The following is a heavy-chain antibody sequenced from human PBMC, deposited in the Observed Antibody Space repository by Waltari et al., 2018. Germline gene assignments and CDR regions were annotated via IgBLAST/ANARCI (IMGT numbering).Heavy chain of an antibody. J-gene: IGHJ4*02. V-gene: IGHV1-69*08. Sequence: QVQLVQSGAEVKKPGSSVKVSCKASGGTFSSYTISWVRQAPGQGLEWMGRIIPILGIANYAQKFQGRVTITADKSTSTAYMELSSLRSEDTAVYYCARDRYDYVWGSYRFLDYWGQGTLVTVSS. CDR2: IIPILGIA. CDR1: GGTFSSYT. CDR3: ARDRYDYVWGSYRFLDY. D-gene: IGHD3-16*02.